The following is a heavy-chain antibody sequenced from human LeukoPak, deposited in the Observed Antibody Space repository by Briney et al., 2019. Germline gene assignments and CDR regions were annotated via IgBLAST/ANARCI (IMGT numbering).Heavy chain of an antibody. J-gene: IGHJ5*02. CDR3: ARGGRYYILGRSNWFDP. CDR1: GGSFSGYY. V-gene: IGHV4-34*01. D-gene: IGHD2/OR15-2a*01. CDR2: INHSGST. Sequence: PSETLSLTCAVYGGSFSGYYWSWIRQPPGKGLEWIGEINHSGSTNYNPSLKSRVTIPVDTSKNQFSLKLSSVTAADTAVYYCARGGRYYILGRSNWFDPWGQGTLVTVSS.